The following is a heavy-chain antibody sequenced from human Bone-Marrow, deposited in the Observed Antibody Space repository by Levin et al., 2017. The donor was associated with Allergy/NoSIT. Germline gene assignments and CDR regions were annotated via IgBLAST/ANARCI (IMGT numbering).Heavy chain of an antibody. CDR2: IYYSGFT. CDR3: ARRDGYNYFDY. CDR1: GDSITRYY. D-gene: IGHD5-24*01. V-gene: IGHV4-59*08. Sequence: PSQTLSLTCTVSGDSITRYYWSWIRQAPWKRLEWIGYIYYSGFTNYNPSLKSRVTISVDTSKNQFSLKLSSVTAADTAVYYCARRDGYNYFDYWGQGILVTVS. J-gene: IGHJ4*02.